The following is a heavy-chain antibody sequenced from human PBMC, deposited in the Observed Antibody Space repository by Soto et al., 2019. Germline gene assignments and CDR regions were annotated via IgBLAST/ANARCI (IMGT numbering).Heavy chain of an antibody. CDR1: GGSVSSGSYY. CDR2: IYYSGST. J-gene: IGHJ5*02. D-gene: IGHD5-12*01. V-gene: IGHV4-61*01. Sequence: QVQLQESGPGLVKPSETLSLTCTVSGGSVSSGSYYWSWIRQPPGKGLEWIGYIYYSGSTNYNPSLKSRVTISVDTSKNQFSLKLSSVTAADTAVYYCAREGDGYNSWSRTFDPWGQGTLVTVSS. CDR3: AREGDGYNSWSRTFDP.